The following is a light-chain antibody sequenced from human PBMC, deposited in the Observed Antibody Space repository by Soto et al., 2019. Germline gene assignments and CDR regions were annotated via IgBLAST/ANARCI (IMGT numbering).Light chain of an antibody. CDR3: QQSYNTPRT. CDR1: QSISSY. Sequence: DIQMTPSPSSLSASVGDRVTITCRASQSISSYLNWYQQKPGKAPKLLIYAASSLQSGVPSRFSGSGSGTDFTLTISSLQPEDFATYYCQQSYNTPRTFGQGTKLEIK. J-gene: IGKJ2*01. V-gene: IGKV1-39*01. CDR2: AAS.